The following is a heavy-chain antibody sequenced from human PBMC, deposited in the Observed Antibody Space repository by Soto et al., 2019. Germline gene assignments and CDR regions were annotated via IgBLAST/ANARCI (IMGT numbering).Heavy chain of an antibody. J-gene: IGHJ5*02. D-gene: IGHD2-8*02. CDR2: ISYDGSNK. V-gene: IGHV3-30*03. Sequence: PGGSLRLSCAASGFTFSSYGMHWVRQAPGKGLEWVAVISYDGSNKYYADSVKGRFTISRDNSKNTLYLQMNSLRAEDTAVYYCTTDTDGWFDPWGQGTLVTVSS. CDR1: GFTFSSYG. CDR3: TTDTDGWFDP.